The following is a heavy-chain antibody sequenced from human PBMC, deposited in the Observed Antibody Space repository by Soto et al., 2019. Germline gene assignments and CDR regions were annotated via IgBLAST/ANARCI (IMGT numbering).Heavy chain of an antibody. J-gene: IGHJ5*02. CDR1: GGTFSSYA. V-gene: IGHV1-69*12. Sequence: QVQLVQSGAEVKKPGSSVKVSCKASGGTFSSYAISWVRQAPGQGLEWIGGIIPIFGTANYAQKFQGRVTITADESTSTAYMELSSLRSEDTAVYYCARGGRYYDSSGYEDWFDPWGQGTLVTVSS. CDR3: ARGGRYYDSSGYEDWFDP. CDR2: IIPIFGTA. D-gene: IGHD3-22*01.